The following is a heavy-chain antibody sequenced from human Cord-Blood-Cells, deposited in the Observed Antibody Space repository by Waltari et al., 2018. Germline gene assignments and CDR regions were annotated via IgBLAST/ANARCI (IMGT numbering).Heavy chain of an antibody. CDR2: ISGSGGST. CDR3: AKIAGTVTTLDDY. D-gene: IGHD4-4*01. Sequence: EVQLLESGGGLVQPGGSLRLSCAASGFTFSSYALSWVRQAPGKGLEWVSAISGSGGSTDYADSVKGLFTISRENSKTPLYLQMNSLRAEDTAVYYCAKIAGTVTTLDDYWGQGTLVTVSS. CDR1: GFTFSSYA. V-gene: IGHV3-23*01. J-gene: IGHJ4*02.